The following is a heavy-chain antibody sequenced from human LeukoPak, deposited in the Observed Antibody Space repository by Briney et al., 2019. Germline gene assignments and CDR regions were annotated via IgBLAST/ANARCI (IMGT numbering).Heavy chain of an antibody. Sequence: PGGSLRLSCAASGFTFSSYSMNWVRQAPGKGLEWVSSISSSSSYIYYADSVKGRFTISRDNAKNSLYLQMNNLRAEDTAVYYCARLLVTISYAFDIWGQGTMVTVSS. CDR2: ISSSSSYI. CDR3: ARLLVTISYAFDI. D-gene: IGHD3-10*01. J-gene: IGHJ3*02. CDR1: GFTFSSYS. V-gene: IGHV3-21*01.